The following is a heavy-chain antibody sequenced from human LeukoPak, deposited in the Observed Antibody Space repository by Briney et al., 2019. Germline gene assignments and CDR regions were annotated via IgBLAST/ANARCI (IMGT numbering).Heavy chain of an antibody. V-gene: IGHV1-24*01. CDR2: FDPEDGET. Sequence: ASVKVSCKVSGYTLTELSMHWVRQAPGKGLEWMGGFDPEDGETIYAQKFQGRVTMTEDTSTDTAYMELSSLRSEDTAVYYCATMNCSGGSCYSGTLPYFDYWGQGTLVTVSS. CDR3: ATMNCSGGSCYSGTLPYFDY. CDR1: GYTLTELS. J-gene: IGHJ4*02. D-gene: IGHD2-15*01.